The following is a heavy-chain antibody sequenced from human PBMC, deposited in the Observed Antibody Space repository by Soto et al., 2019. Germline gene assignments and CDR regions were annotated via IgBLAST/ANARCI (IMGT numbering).Heavy chain of an antibody. Sequence: PGGSLRLSCAASGFTFSSYAMHWVRQAPGKGLEWVAVISYDGSNKYYADSVKGRFTISRDNSKNTLYLQMNSLRAEDTAVYYCARDPGIVVKYSYYFDYWGQGTLVTVSS. CDR2: ISYDGSNK. J-gene: IGHJ4*02. D-gene: IGHD2-15*01. CDR3: ARDPGIVVKYSYYFDY. V-gene: IGHV3-30-3*01. CDR1: GFTFSSYA.